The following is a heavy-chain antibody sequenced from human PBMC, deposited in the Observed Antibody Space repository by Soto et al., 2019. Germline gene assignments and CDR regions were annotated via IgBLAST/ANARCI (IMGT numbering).Heavy chain of an antibody. V-gene: IGHV1-18*01. D-gene: IGHD1-1*01. CDR2: ISAHNGNT. Sequence: QVHLVQSGAEVKKPGASVKVSCKGSGYAFTTYGITWVRQAPGQGLEWMGWISAHNGNTNYAQKRPGRVTVTRDTSTSTAYMELRSLRSDDTAVYYCARGRYGDYWGQGALVTVSS. CDR1: GYAFTTYG. J-gene: IGHJ4*02. CDR3: ARGRYGDY.